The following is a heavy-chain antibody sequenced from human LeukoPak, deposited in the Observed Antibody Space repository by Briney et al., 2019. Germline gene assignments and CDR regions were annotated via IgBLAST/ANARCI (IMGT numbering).Heavy chain of an antibody. J-gene: IGHJ4*02. CDR3: ARDWAYYYDSSGYYEY. CDR2: IHTDGST. D-gene: IGHD3-22*01. CDR1: GFSVSDHY. V-gene: IGHV3-66*01. Sequence: GGSPRLSCAASGFSVSDHYMNWDRQAPGKGLEWVSVIHTDGSTYTSDSVKGRFTISRDNSKNTLFLQMSSLRAEDTAVYYCARDWAYYYDSSGYYEYWGQGTLVTVSS.